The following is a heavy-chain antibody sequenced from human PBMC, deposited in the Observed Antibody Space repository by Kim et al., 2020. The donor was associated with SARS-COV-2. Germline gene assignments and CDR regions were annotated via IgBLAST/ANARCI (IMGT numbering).Heavy chain of an antibody. CDR1: GFTFGDYA. D-gene: IGHD4-17*01. CDR3: TRGRDYGGNSDYYYGMDV. Sequence: GGSLRLSCTASGFTFGDYAMSWFRQAPGKGLEWVGFIRSKAYGGTTEYAASVKGRFTISRDDSKSIAYLQMNSLKTEDTAVYYCTRGRDYGGNSDYYYGMDVWGQGTTVTVSS. CDR2: IRSKAYGGTT. V-gene: IGHV3-49*03. J-gene: IGHJ6*02.